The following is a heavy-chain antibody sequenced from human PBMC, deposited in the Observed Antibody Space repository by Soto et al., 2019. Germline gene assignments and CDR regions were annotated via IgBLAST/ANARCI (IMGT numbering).Heavy chain of an antibody. V-gene: IGHV3-30*18. D-gene: IGHD1-26*01. CDR3: AKDSFVGSYSIYYGMDV. Sequence: QVQLVESGGGVVQPGRSLRLSCAASGFTFNSYGMHWVRQAPGKGLERVAVISYDGSKKYYAESVKGRFTISRDKSRTTLYLQMNSLRAEDTAVYYCAKDSFVGSYSIYYGMDVWGQGTTVTVSS. J-gene: IGHJ6*02. CDR2: ISYDGSKK. CDR1: GFTFNSYG.